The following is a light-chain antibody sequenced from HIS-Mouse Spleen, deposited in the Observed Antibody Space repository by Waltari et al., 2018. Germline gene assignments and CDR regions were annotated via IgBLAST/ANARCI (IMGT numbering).Light chain of an antibody. CDR2: QDS. CDR1: KLGDKY. J-gene: IGLJ3*02. CDR3: QAWDSSTAEV. V-gene: IGLV3-1*01. Sequence: SYELTQPPSVSVSPGQTASITCPGDKLGDKYACWYQQTPGQSPVLVIYQDSKRPSGIPERFSGSNSGNTATLTISGTQAMDEADYYCQAWDSSTAEVFGGGTKLTVL.